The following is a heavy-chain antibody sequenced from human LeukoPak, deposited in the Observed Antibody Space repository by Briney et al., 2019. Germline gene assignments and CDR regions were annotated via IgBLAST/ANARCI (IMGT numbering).Heavy chain of an antibody. CDR1: GGSISTYY. CDR3: GRLNLPAVSGAFDY. CDR2: IHSSGTT. J-gene: IGHJ4*02. D-gene: IGHD2-2*01. V-gene: IGHV4-4*07. Sequence: SETLSLACTVSGGSISTYYWSWIRQPAGKGLEWIGRIHSSGTTHYNPSLRSRVTLSIDTSKNQFSLKLSSVTAADTAVYYCGRLNLPAVSGAFDYWGQGTLVTVSS.